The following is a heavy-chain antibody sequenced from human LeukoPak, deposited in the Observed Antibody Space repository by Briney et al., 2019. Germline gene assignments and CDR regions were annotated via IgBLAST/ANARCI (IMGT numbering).Heavy chain of an antibody. CDR2: IYPGDSDT. V-gene: IGHV5-51*01. J-gene: IGHJ6*03. CDR3: ARRSDPVVVPAAIDYYYYMDV. CDR1: GYSFTSYW. Sequence: GESLKISCQGSGYSFTSYWIGWVRQMPGKGLEWMGIIYPGDSDTRYSPSFQGQVTISADKSISTAYLQWSSLKASDTAMYYCARRSDPVVVPAAIDYYYYMDVWGKGTTVTVSS. D-gene: IGHD2-2*02.